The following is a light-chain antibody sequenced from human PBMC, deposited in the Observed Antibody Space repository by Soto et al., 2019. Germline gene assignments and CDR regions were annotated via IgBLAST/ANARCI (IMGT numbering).Light chain of an antibody. CDR2: DTS. Sequence: EIVMTQSPATLSVSPGEGATLSCRASQGIGSTLAWYQQKPGQTPRLLIYDTSIRATGVPARFRGSASGTEFTLTITSLQSEDFAVYYCHQRQSWPRTFGQGTKVDIK. J-gene: IGKJ1*01. V-gene: IGKV3-15*01. CDR1: QGIGST. CDR3: HQRQSWPRT.